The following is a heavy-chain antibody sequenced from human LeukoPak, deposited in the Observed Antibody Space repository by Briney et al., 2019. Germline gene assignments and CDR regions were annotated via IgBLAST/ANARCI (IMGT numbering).Heavy chain of an antibody. CDR1: GGSISSYY. Sequence: SETLSLTCTVSGGSISSYYWSWIRQPPGKGLEWIGYIYYSGSTNYNPSLKSRVTISVDTSKNQFPLKLSSVTAADTAVYYCAIAGDGGWFDPWGQGTLVTVSS. CDR3: AIAGDGGWFDP. V-gene: IGHV4-59*01. J-gene: IGHJ5*02. D-gene: IGHD3-16*01. CDR2: IYYSGST.